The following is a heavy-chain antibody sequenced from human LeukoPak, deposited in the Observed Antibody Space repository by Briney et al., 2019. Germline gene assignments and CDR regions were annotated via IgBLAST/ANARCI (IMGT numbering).Heavy chain of an antibody. D-gene: IGHD3-10*01. Sequence: GGSLRLSCAASGFTFSNAWMSWVRQAPGKGLEWVGRIKSKTDGGTTDYAAPVKGRFTISRDDSKNTLYLQMNSLKTEDTAVYYCTSEGFGELLSYNWFDPWGQGTLVTVSS. CDR3: TSEGFGELLSYNWFDP. V-gene: IGHV3-15*01. CDR1: GFTFSNAW. J-gene: IGHJ5*02. CDR2: IKSKTDGGTT.